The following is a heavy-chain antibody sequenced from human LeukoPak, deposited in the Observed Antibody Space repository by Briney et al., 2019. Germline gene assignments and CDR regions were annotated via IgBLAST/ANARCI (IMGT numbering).Heavy chain of an antibody. CDR3: ARAPSGWSFDY. D-gene: IGHD6-19*01. CDR1: GFPFNSYG. Sequence: PGGSLRLSCAASGFPFNSYGVTWVRQAPGEGLEWVSYISSSSSYTNYADSVKGRFTISRDNAKNSLYLQMNSLRAEDTAVYYCARAPSGWSFDYWGQGTLVTVSS. V-gene: IGHV3-21*05. CDR2: ISSSSSYT. J-gene: IGHJ4*02.